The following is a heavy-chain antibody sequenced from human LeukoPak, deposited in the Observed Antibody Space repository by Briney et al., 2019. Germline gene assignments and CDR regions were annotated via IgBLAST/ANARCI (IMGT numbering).Heavy chain of an antibody. D-gene: IGHD6-6*01. V-gene: IGHV1-46*01. J-gene: IGHJ4*02. CDR1: GYTFTSYY. CDR2: MSPSDGST. Sequence: ASVKVSCKASGYTFTSYYMHWARQAPGQGLEWMGIMSPSDGSTDYAQKFQGRITMTRDASTNTAYMELSSLRSEDTAVYYCAREASVWGQGTLVTVSS. CDR3: AREASV.